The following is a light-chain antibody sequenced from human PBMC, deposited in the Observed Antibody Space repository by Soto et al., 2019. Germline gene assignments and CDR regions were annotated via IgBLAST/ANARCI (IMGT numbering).Light chain of an antibody. CDR2: GNS. V-gene: IGLV1-40*01. CDR1: SSNIGAGYD. Sequence: QPVLTQPPSVSGAPGQRVTISCTGSSSNIGAGYDVHWYQQLPGTAPKLFIYGNSNRPSGVPDRFSGSKSGTSASLAITGLQAEDEADYYCHSYDSSLSGFYVFGTGTKLTVL. CDR3: HSYDSSLSGFYV. J-gene: IGLJ1*01.